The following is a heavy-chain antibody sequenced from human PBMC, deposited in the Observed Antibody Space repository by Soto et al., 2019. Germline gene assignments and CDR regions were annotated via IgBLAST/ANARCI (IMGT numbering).Heavy chain of an antibody. CDR3: ARGRGNDYSIYYYYYMDV. V-gene: IGHV1-8*01. D-gene: IGHD4-4*01. CDR1: GYTFTSYD. Sequence: ASVKVSCKASGYTFTSYDINWVRQATGQGLEWMGWMNPNSGNTGYAQKFQGRVTMTRNTSISTAYMELSSLRSEDTAVYYCARGRGNDYSIYYYYYMDVWGKGTTVTVSS. CDR2: MNPNSGNT. J-gene: IGHJ6*03.